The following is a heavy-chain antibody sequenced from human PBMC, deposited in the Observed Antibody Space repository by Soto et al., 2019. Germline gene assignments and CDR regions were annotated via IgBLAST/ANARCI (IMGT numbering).Heavy chain of an antibody. CDR2: TYYRSKWYN. D-gene: IGHD4-4*01. J-gene: IGHJ4*02. CDR3: ARDPPDFHSAFDY. Sequence: QALSLTCAISGESVSSKSAAWNWIRQSPSRGLEWLGRTYYRSKWYNDYAVSVKSRITINPDTSKNQFSLQLNSVTPEDTAVYYCARDPPDFHSAFDYWGQGTLVTVSS. V-gene: IGHV6-1*01. CDR1: GESVSSKSAA.